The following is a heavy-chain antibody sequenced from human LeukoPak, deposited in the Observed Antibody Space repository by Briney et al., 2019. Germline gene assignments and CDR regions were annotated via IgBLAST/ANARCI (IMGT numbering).Heavy chain of an antibody. J-gene: IGHJ4*02. CDR3: ASVFFSRYSSGSYRDY. CDR1: GFTFSNYA. D-gene: IGHD3-22*01. V-gene: IGHV4-34*08. CDR2: INHSGST. Sequence: GSLRLSCAASGFTFSNYAMSWIRQPPGKGLEWIGEINHSGSTNYNPSLKSRVTISVDTSKNQFSLKLSSVTAADTAVYYCASVFFSRYSSGSYRDYWGQGTLVTVSS.